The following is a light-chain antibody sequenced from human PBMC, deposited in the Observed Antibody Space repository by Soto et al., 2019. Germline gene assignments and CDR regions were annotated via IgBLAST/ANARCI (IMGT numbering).Light chain of an antibody. CDR1: QNVGGD. CDR3: QEYNGRSS. V-gene: IGKV3-15*01. CDR2: RTS. J-gene: IGKJ1*01. Sequence: EGVTTQSPATLSVSPGERATLSCRASQNVGGDLAWYQQKPGQAPRLLIYRTSTRANGTPVRFSGSGSGTELTLTISSLQSDDFEVYYCQEYNGRSSFGQGTKVEIK.